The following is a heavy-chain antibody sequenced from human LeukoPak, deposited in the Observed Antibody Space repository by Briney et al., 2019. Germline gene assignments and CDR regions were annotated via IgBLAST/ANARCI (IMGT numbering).Heavy chain of an antibody. CDR3: AKAYYDSSGYSYYFDY. J-gene: IGHJ4*02. V-gene: IGHV4-39*01. Sequence: SETLSLTCPVSGGSISSSSYYWGWIRQPPGKGLEWVGSIYYSGRTYYNPSLKRRVTISVDTSKNQFSLKLSSVTAADTAVYYCAKAYYDSSGYSYYFDYWGQGTLVTVSS. CDR2: IYYSGRT. D-gene: IGHD3-22*01. CDR1: GGSISSSSYY.